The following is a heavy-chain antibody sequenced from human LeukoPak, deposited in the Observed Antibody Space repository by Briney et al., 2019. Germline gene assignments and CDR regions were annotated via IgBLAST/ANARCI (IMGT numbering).Heavy chain of an antibody. J-gene: IGHJ6*03. CDR1: GGSISSYY. CDR3: ASSSGWYDYYYYYMDV. CDR2: IYYSGST. V-gene: IGHV4-59*01. D-gene: IGHD6-19*01. Sequence: NPSETLSLTCTVSGGSISSYYWSWIRQPPGKGLEWIGYIYYSGSTNYNPSLKSRVTISVDTSKNQFSLKLSSVTAADTAVYYCASSSGWYDYYYYYMDVWGKGTTVTVSS.